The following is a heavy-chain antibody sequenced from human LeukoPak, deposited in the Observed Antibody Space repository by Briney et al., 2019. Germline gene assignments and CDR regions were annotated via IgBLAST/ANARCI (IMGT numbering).Heavy chain of an antibody. V-gene: IGHV3-23*01. CDR2: ISGSGGST. D-gene: IGHD4-11*01. CDR1: GFTFSSYA. CDR3: AKDSGLQRIYYYYYYMDV. J-gene: IGHJ6*03. Sequence: GGSLRLSCAASGFTFSSYAMSWVRQAPGKGLEWVSAISGSGGSTYYADYVKGRFTISRDNSKNTLYLQMTSLRAEYTAVYYCAKDSGLQRIYYYYYYMDVWGKGTTVTVSS.